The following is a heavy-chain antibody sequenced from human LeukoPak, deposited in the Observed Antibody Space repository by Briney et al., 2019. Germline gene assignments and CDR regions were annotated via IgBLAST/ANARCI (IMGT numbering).Heavy chain of an antibody. CDR2: TYYRSKWYN. D-gene: IGHD3-16*02. CDR1: GDSVSSNSAA. Sequence: SQTLPLTCAISGDSVSSNSAAWNWIRQSPSRGLEWLGRTYYRSKWYNDYAVSVKSRITINPDTSKNQFSLQLNSVTPEDTAVYYCARGIDYVWGSYRKSENWFDPWGQGTLVTVSS. CDR3: ARGIDYVWGSYRKSENWFDP. V-gene: IGHV6-1*01. J-gene: IGHJ5*02.